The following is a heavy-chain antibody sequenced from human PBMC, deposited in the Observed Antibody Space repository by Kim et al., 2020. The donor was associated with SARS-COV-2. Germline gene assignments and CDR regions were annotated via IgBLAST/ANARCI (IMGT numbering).Heavy chain of an antibody. D-gene: IGHD2-2*01. CDR1: GGSISSGGYS. J-gene: IGHJ6*01. CDR2: IYHSGST. Sequence: SETLSLTCAVSGGSISSGGYSWSWIRQPPGKGLEWIGYIYHSGSTFYTPSLKSRVTISVDRSTNQFSLKLISVTAADTAVYYCARVLPAANPYYYYGMDV. CDR3: ARVLPAANPYYYYGMDV. V-gene: IGHV4-30-2*01.